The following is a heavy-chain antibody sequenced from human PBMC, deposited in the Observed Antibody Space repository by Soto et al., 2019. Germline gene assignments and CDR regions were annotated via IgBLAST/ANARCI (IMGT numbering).Heavy chain of an antibody. J-gene: IGHJ6*02. Sequence: ASVKVSCKASGYTFTGYYMHWVRQAPGQGLEWMGWINPNSGGTNYAQKFQGWVTMTRDTSISTAYMELSRLRSDDTAVYYCARSSPSTYDFWSGFWPYYYYGMDVWGQGATVTVSS. CDR2: INPNSGGT. CDR1: GYTFTGYY. CDR3: ARSSPSTYDFWSGFWPYYYYGMDV. V-gene: IGHV1-2*04. D-gene: IGHD3-3*01.